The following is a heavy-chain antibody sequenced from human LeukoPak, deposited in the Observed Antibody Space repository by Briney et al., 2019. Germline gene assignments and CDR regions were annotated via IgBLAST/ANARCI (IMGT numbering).Heavy chain of an antibody. CDR3: AKDRFGYSSSWPFDY. J-gene: IGHJ4*02. CDR1: EFTFSSYA. D-gene: IGHD6-13*01. Sequence: GGSLRLSCAAPEFTFSSYAMSWVRQAPGKGLEWVSAISGSGGSTYYADSVKGRFTISRDNSKNTLYLQMNSLRAEGTAVYYCAKDRFGYSSSWPFDYWGQGTLVTVSS. CDR2: ISGSGGST. V-gene: IGHV3-23*01.